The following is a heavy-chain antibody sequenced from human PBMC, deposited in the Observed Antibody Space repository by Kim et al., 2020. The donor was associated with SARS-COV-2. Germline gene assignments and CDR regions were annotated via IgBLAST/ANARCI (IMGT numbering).Heavy chain of an antibody. J-gene: IGHJ4*02. Sequence: SETLSLTCTVSGDTKNNYYYSWVRQRPGQGLELVGYGHYSYSTNYNSYLTIKIFISVYTANNQFSLTLYSVTAADAAVSDCARERADRGGFIDYEGQGAL. V-gene: IGHV4-59*01. CDR3: ARERADRGGFIDY. D-gene: IGHD3-22*01. CDR1: GDTKNNYY. CDR2: GHYSYST.